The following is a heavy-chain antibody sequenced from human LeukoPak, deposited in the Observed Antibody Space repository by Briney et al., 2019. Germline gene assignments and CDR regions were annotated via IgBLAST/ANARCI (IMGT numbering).Heavy chain of an antibody. CDR3: ARDQEMATPDY. Sequence: GGSLRLSCAASGFTFSSYSMNWVRQAPGKGLEWVSSISSSSSYIYYADSVKGRFTISRDNAKNSLYLQMNSLRAEDTAVCYCARDQEMATPDYWGQGTLVTVSS. D-gene: IGHD5-24*01. J-gene: IGHJ4*02. CDR1: GFTFSSYS. V-gene: IGHV3-21*01. CDR2: ISSSSSYI.